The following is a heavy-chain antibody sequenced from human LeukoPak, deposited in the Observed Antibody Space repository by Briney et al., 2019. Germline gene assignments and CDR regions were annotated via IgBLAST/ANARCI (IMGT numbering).Heavy chain of an antibody. CDR1: GYSFTSYW. D-gene: IGHD5-24*01. V-gene: IGHV5-51*01. J-gene: IGHJ3*02. CDR2: IYPGDSDT. Sequence: SGESLKISCKGSGYSFTSYWIGWVRQMPGKGLEWMGIIYPGDSDTRYSPSFQGQVTISADKSISTAYLQWSSLKASDTAMYYCARPLRKMATIGDGDAFDIWGQGTMVTVSS. CDR3: ARPLRKMATIGDGDAFDI.